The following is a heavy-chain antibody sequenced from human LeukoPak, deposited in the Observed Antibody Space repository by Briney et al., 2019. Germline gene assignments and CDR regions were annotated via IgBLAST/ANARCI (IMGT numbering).Heavy chain of an antibody. J-gene: IGHJ4*02. CDR3: AIMHGYYDGSGYWVQ. CDR1: GFTFGSYG. Sequence: GSLRLSCAASGFTFGSYGMSWVRQAPGKGLEWVSFISPSGDRTSNADSVEGRFTISRDNPRDTLYLQMNSLRDEDTAGYYCAIMHGYYDGSGYWVQWGQGTLVTVSS. D-gene: IGHD3-22*01. V-gene: IGHV3-23*01. CDR2: ISPSGDRT.